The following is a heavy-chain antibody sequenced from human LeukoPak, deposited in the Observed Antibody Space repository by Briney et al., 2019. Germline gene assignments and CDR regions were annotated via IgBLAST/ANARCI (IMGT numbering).Heavy chain of an antibody. J-gene: IGHJ6*03. Sequence: GASVKVSCKASGGTFSSYAISWVRQAPGQGLEWMGGIIPIFGTANYAQKFQGRVTITTDESTSTAYMELSSLRSEDTAVYYCARVPPLQHGPGEVIAARPGSPTYYYYYMDVWGKGTTVTVSS. CDR2: IIPIFGTA. CDR3: ARVPPLQHGPGEVIAARPGSPTYYYYYMDV. D-gene: IGHD6-6*01. CDR1: GGTFSSYA. V-gene: IGHV1-69*05.